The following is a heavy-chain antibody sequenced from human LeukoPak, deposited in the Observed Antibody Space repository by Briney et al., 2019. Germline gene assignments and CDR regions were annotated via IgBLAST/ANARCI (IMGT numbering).Heavy chain of an antibody. D-gene: IGHD3-22*01. CDR3: ARSRGRGGTRKYYYDSSGYYSWYFDL. CDR2: IYTSGST. CDR1: GGSISSYY. Sequence: SETLSLTCTVPGGSISSYYWSWIRQPAGKGLEWIGRIYTSGSTNYNPSLKSRVTMSVDTSKNQFSLKLSSVTAADTAVYYCARSRGRGGTRKYYYDSSGYYSWYFDLWGRGTLVTVSS. J-gene: IGHJ2*01. V-gene: IGHV4-4*07.